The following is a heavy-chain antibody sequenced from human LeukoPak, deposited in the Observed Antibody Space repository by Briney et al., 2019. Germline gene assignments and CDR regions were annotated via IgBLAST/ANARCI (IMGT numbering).Heavy chain of an antibody. CDR3: ARGNLVAATPFDY. CDR1: GGSFSGYY. CDR2: INHSGST. V-gene: IGHV4-34*01. J-gene: IGHJ4*02. Sequence: PSETLSLTCAVYGGSFSGYYWSWIRQPPGKRLEWIGEINHSGSTNYDPSLKSRVTISTDTSKNQFSLKLSSVTAADTAVYYCARGNLVAATPFDYWGQGTLVTVSS. D-gene: IGHD2-15*01.